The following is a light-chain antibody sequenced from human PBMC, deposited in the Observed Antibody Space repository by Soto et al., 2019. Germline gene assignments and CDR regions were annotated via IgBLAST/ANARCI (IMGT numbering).Light chain of an antibody. Sequence: EIVLTQSPGTLSLSPGERATLSCRASQSVSSSYLAWYQQKPGQAPRLLIYGASSRATGIPDRFSGSGSGRDFTLTISRLEPEDFAVYYCQQYGSSPQKFGQGTKVEIK. CDR2: GAS. J-gene: IGKJ1*01. CDR1: QSVSSSY. CDR3: QQYGSSPQK. V-gene: IGKV3-20*01.